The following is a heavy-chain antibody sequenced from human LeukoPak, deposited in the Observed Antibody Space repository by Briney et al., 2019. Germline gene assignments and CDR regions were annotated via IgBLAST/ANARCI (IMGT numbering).Heavy chain of an antibody. Sequence: SVKVSCKASGGTFSSYAISWVRQAPGQGLEWMGRIIPILGIANYAQKFQGRVTITADKSTSTAYMELSSLRSEDTAVYYCASVNKGIAAALWYWGQGTLVTVSS. CDR1: GGTFSSYA. D-gene: IGHD6-13*01. V-gene: IGHV1-69*04. CDR3: ASVNKGIAAALWY. J-gene: IGHJ4*02. CDR2: IIPILGIA.